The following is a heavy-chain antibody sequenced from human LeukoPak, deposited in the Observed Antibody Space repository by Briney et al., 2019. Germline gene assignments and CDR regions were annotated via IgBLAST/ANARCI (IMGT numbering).Heavy chain of an antibody. Sequence: GGSLRLSCAASGFTFSRYAMHWVRQAPGKGLEWVAVISYDGSNKYYADSVKGRFTISRDNSKNTLYLQMNSLRAEDTAVYYCAKIPSRYSYGPTDYWGQGTLVTVSS. D-gene: IGHD5-18*01. V-gene: IGHV3-30*04. CDR1: GFTFSRYA. J-gene: IGHJ4*02. CDR3: AKIPSRYSYGPTDY. CDR2: ISYDGSNK.